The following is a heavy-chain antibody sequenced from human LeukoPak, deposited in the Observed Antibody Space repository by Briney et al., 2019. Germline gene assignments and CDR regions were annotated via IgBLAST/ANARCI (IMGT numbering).Heavy chain of an antibody. D-gene: IGHD3-10*01. CDR3: ARSYYYYYSQFDY. V-gene: IGHV4-39*01. J-gene: IGHJ4*02. CDR1: GDTIITSSYY. Sequence: ASETLSLTCTVSGDTIITSSYYGGWIRQPPGKGLEWLGSIYYSGSTYYNPSLKSRVTISVDTSKNQFSLNLYSVTAADTAVFYSARSYYYYYSQFDYWGQGTLVTVSS. CDR2: IYYSGST.